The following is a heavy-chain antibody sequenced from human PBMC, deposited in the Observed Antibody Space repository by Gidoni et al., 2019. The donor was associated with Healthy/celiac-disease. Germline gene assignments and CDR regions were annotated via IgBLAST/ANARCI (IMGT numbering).Heavy chain of an antibody. J-gene: IGHJ4*02. D-gene: IGHD6-19*01. CDR3: AREGSSGWESLYYFDY. CDR2: ISYDGSNK. V-gene: IGHV3-30*01. CDR1: GFTFSSYA. Sequence: VQLVASGGGVVQPGRSLRLSCAASGFTFSSYAMHWVCQAPGKGREWVAVISYDGSNKYYADSVKGRFTISRDNSKNTLYLQMNSLRAEDTAVYYCAREGSSGWESLYYFDYWGQGTLVTVSS.